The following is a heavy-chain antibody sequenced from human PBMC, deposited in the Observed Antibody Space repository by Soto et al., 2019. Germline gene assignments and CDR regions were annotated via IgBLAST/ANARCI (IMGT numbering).Heavy chain of an antibody. V-gene: IGHV1-69*01. D-gene: IGHD7-27*01. CDR1: GGTFSSFT. CDR3: AREGGVPGAFDL. J-gene: IGHJ4*02. Sequence: QVQLVQSGAEVKKPGSSVKVSCEASGGTFSSFTISWVRQAPGQGLEWMGGITPIFGTGKYAQNFQGRLTIIADESTSTAYMELNSLRSGDTAVYYCAREGGVPGAFDLWGQGTLVTVSS. CDR2: ITPIFGTG.